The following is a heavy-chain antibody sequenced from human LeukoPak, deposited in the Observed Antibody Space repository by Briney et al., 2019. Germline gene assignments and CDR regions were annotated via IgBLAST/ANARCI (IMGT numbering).Heavy chain of an antibody. CDR2: INPGDSDT. CDR3: ARREGSDYYRVDY. Sequence: GESLKISCEGSGYNFATYWIGWVHQMPGKGLEWMGTINPGDSDTKYSPSFQGQVTMSADRSISTVYLQWSSLKASDTAMYYCARREGSDYYRVDYWGQGTLVTVSS. D-gene: IGHD4-17*01. J-gene: IGHJ4*02. V-gene: IGHV5-51*07. CDR1: GYNFATYW.